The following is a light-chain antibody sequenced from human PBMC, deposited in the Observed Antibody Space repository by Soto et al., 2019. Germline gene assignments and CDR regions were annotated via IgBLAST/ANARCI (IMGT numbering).Light chain of an antibody. CDR1: QTVISY. V-gene: IGKV1-39*01. Sequence: DIQLTQSPSSLSSSVGDRVTITCRASQTVISYLNWYQQKPGQAPKLLIYATTHLQSGVPSRFSGSGSGTEFTLTISSLHPEDFATYFCQQNYNTPPYTFGHGTKVDIK. CDR2: ATT. J-gene: IGKJ2*01. CDR3: QQNYNTPPYT.